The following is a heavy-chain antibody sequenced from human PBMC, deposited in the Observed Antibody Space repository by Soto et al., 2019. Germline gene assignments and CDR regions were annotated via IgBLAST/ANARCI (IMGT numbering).Heavy chain of an antibody. CDR3: ARDYLTGDPREAFDS. D-gene: IGHD7-27*01. CDR1: GFNFGAFS. Sequence: EVQLVESGGGLVKPGESLRLSCTAPGFNFGAFSLSWVRQAPGKGLEWVSSIDPTSTEIHYADSVEGRFSVYRDSTKNSLYLQMISLRFEDTGVYYCARDYLTGDPREAFDSWGQGTLVTVSS. CDR2: IDPTSTEI. V-gene: IGHV3-21*01. J-gene: IGHJ4*02.